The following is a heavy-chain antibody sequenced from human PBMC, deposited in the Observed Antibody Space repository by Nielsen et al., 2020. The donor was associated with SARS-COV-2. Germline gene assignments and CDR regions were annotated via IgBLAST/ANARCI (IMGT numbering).Heavy chain of an antibody. V-gene: IGHV3-7*01. CDR2: IKQDGSEK. J-gene: IGHJ6*02. D-gene: IGHD3-10*01. CDR3: ARDRSYYYGSGYYGMDV. Sequence: GESLKISCAVSGFTFSSYWMSWVRQAPGKGLEWVANIKQDGSEKYYVDSVKGRFTISRDNAKNSLYLQMNSLRAEDTAVYYCARDRSYYYGSGYYGMDVWGQGTTVTVSS. CDR1: GFTFSSYW.